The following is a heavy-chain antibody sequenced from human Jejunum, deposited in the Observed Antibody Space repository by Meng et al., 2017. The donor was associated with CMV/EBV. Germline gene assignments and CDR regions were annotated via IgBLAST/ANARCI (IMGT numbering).Heavy chain of an antibody. J-gene: IGHJ4*02. D-gene: IGHD3-16*01. Sequence: VSGASISGSYWPWIRQTPGKGLEWIGCVDYSGPTKYNPSLKGRVTISVDPSKSQFSLELRSVIATDTAVFYCARGWGTTSPWDYWGQGTLVTVSS. CDR1: GASISGSY. V-gene: IGHV4-59*01. CDR3: ARGWGTTSPWDY. CDR2: VDYSGPT.